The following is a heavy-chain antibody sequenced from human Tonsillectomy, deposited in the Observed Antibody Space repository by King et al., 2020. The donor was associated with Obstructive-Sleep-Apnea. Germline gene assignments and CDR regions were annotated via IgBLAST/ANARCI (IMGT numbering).Heavy chain of an antibody. V-gene: IGHV4-38-2*02. CDR2: IYHSGST. Sequence: VQLQESGPGLVKPSETLSLTCTVSGFSISSGYYWGWIRQPPGKGLEWIGSIYHSGSTYYNPSLKSRVTISVDTSKNQFSLKLRSVTAADTAVYYCARVAEAPKTDYGLFDYWGQGTLVTVSS. CDR3: ARVAEAPKTDYGLFDY. D-gene: IGHD3-16*01. J-gene: IGHJ4*02. CDR1: GFSISSGYY.